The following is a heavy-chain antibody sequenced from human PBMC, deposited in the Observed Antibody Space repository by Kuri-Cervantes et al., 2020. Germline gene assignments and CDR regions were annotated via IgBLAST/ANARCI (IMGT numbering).Heavy chain of an antibody. CDR1: GGSISSGGYY. CDR2: IYYSGST. V-gene: IGHV4-31*03. D-gene: IGHD2-2*01. Sequence: LRLSCTVSGGSISSGGYYWSWIRQHPGKGLEWIGYIYYSGSTYYNPSLKSRVTISVDTSKNQFSLKLSSVTAADTAVYYCARAYCSSTSCWLDPWGQGTLVTVSS. CDR3: ARAYCSSTSCWLDP. J-gene: IGHJ5*02.